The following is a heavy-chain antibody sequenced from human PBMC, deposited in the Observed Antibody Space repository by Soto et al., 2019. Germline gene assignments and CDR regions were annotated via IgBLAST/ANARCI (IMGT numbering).Heavy chain of an antibody. CDR3: SRTSSSWYKWLDP. Sequence: PGGSLRLSCAASGFTFSSYAMSWVRQAPGKGLEWVSGFSISVGSTYYADSVKGRFTFSRDNSKNTLFLQMNSLRADVSAVYYCSRTSSSWYKWLDPWGQGTLVTVSS. CDR2: FSISVGST. J-gene: IGHJ5*02. CDR1: GFTFSSYA. V-gene: IGHV3-23*01. D-gene: IGHD6-13*01.